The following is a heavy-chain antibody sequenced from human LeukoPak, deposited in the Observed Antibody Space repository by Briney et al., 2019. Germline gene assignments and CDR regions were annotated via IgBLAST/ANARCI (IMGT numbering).Heavy chain of an antibody. CDR2: IYYSGST. CDR1: GGSISSYY. CDR3: ARAGYSSGWYIAGAFDI. Sequence: SETLSLTCTVSGGSISSYYWSWIRQPPGKGLEWLGYIYYSGSTNYNPSLKSRVTISVDTSKNQFSLKLSSVTAADTAVYYCARAGYSSGWYIAGAFDIWGQGTMVTVSS. V-gene: IGHV4-59*01. J-gene: IGHJ3*02. D-gene: IGHD6-19*01.